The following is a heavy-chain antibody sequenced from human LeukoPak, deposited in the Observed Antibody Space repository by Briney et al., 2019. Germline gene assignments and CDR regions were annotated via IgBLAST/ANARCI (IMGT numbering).Heavy chain of an antibody. CDR1: GFSFSSYG. CDR2: ISGSGEST. D-gene: IGHD3-3*01. J-gene: IGHJ4*02. V-gene: IGHV3-23*01. Sequence: PGGTLRLSCVGSGFSFSSYGMTWVRQAPGKGLEWVSAISGSGESTYNADSVKGRFTISRDNSKNTLYLQMNSLRAEDTAVYYCAKGGTGYGAYDFWSGYPESRYFDYWGQGTLVTVSS. CDR3: AKGGTGYGAYDFWSGYPESRYFDY.